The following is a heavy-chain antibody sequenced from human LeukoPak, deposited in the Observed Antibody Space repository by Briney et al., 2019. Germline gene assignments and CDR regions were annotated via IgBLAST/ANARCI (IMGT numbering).Heavy chain of an antibody. CDR3: ARGGQIITTAGFNWFDP. CDR1: GGSVTSSIYY. CDR2: FHYTGST. V-gene: IGHV4-39*07. J-gene: IGHJ5*02. Sequence: PSETLSLTCTVSGGSVTSSIYYWGWIRQSPGKGLEWIGSFHYTGSTNYNPSLESRATISVDASRNQFSLMVTSVTAADTAVYYCARGGQIITTAGFNWFDPWGQGTLVTVSS. D-gene: IGHD6-13*01.